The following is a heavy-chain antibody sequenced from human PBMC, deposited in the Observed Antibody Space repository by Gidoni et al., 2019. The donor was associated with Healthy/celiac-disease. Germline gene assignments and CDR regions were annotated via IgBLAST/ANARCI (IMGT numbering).Heavy chain of an antibody. J-gene: IGHJ5*02. CDR2: IYYSWRT. Sequence: QVQLQESGPGLVKPPQTLSLTCTVSGGSISSGGYYWRWIRQHPGKGLEWIGYIYYSWRTYYNPSLKSRVTISVDTSKNQFSLKLSSVTAADTAVYYCARQWLPPDWFDPWGQGTLVTVSS. D-gene: IGHD6-19*01. CDR1: GGSISSGGYY. V-gene: IGHV4-31*03. CDR3: ARQWLPPDWFDP.